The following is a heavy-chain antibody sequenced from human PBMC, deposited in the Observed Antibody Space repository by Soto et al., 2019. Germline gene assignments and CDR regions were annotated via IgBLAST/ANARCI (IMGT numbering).Heavy chain of an antibody. CDR1: GGTFSSYA. D-gene: IGHD6-19*01. Sequence: ASVKVSCKASGGTFSSYAISWVRQAPGQGLEWMGGIIPIFGTANYAQKFQGRVTITADESTSTAYTELSSLRSEDTAVYYCAGSGSSGWAFDYWGQGTLVTSPQ. CDR3: AGSGSSGWAFDY. V-gene: IGHV1-69*13. CDR2: IIPIFGTA. J-gene: IGHJ4*02.